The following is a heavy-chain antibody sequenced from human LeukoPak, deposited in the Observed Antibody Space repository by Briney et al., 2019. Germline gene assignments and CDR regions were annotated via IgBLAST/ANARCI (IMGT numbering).Heavy chain of an antibody. J-gene: IGHJ4*02. CDR2: ISNGSSPI. CDR3: VRDNPRCCGVVPGNIDDY. Sequence: PGRSLRLSCAVSGRTFSHYCTHWVRQAPGTGLGLVSRISNGSSPIYYADSVRGRFTISRDNAKNSLYLQMNSLRAEDTAVYYCVRDNPRCCGVVPGNIDDYWGQGTLVTVSS. CDR1: GRTFSHYC. D-gene: IGHD2-15*01. V-gene: IGHV3-48*01.